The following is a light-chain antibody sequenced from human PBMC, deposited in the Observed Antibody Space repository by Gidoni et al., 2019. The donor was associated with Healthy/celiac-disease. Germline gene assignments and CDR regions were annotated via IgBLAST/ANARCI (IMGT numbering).Light chain of an antibody. CDR1: QSVLDSSKNKNF. CDR3: QQYYTVPHT. CDR2: WAS. Sequence: LSLGERAPINCKSTQSVLDSSKNKNFLAWYQQKAGQPPKLLIYWASTRESGVPERFSGSGSGTDFSLIISGLQAEDVALYYCQQYYTVPHTFGQGTKVEIK. V-gene: IGKV4-1*01. J-gene: IGKJ1*01.